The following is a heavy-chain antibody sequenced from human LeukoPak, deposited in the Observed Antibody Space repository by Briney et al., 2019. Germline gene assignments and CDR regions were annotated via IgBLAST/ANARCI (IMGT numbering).Heavy chain of an antibody. CDR2: ISGSGGST. V-gene: IGHV3-23*01. J-gene: IGHJ4*02. Sequence: GGSLRLSCAASGFIFSSYGMSWVRQAPGKGLEWVSAISGSGGSTNYADSVKGRFTISRDNSKSTLYLQMNSLRAEDTTVYYCAKDSGTYYFDYWGQGTLVTVSS. CDR1: GFIFSSYG. CDR3: AKDSGTYYFDY. D-gene: IGHD5-12*01.